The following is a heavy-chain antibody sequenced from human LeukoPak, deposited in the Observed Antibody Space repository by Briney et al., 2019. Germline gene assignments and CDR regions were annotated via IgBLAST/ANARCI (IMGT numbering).Heavy chain of an antibody. CDR1: GFTFSSYW. D-gene: IGHD3-10*01. V-gene: IGHV3-66*01. CDR3: ARAIKYYYGSGSPRRYYYYIDV. Sequence: GGSLRLSCAASGFTFSSYWMSWVRQAPGEGLEWVSIIYSGGSTFYADSVKGRFTISRDNSKNTLYLQMNSLRAEDTAVYYCARAIKYYYGSGSPRRYYYYIDVWGKGTTVTVSS. J-gene: IGHJ6*03. CDR2: IYSGGST.